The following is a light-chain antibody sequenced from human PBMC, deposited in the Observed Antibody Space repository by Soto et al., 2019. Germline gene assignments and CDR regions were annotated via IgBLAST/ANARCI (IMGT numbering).Light chain of an antibody. CDR1: QSISKW. V-gene: IGKV1-5*01. CDR2: DAS. Sequence: DTQLTQSPSTLSASVGDRVTITCRARQSISKWLAWYQQKPGKAPKLLIYDASTLGRGVPSRFSGSGSGTEFTLPISSRQPDDSATYYCQEYNTYSRYTFGQGTKLEI. J-gene: IGKJ2*01. CDR3: QEYNTYSRYT.